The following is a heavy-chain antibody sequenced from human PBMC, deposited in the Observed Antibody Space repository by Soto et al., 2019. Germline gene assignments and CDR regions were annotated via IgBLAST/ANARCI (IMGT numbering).Heavy chain of an antibody. V-gene: IGHV3-15*01. Sequence: EVQLVESGGGLVEPGGSLRLSCAASGFTFSNAWMSWVRQAPGKVLEWVGRVNSKTDGGTTDYAAPVKGRFTISRDDSKKTLYLQMNSLKTEDTAVYYCTTPPRYNWNDVRHDYWGQGPLVTLSS. D-gene: IGHD1-20*01. CDR1: GFTFSNAW. J-gene: IGHJ4*02. CDR2: VNSKTDGGTT. CDR3: TTPPRYNWNDVRHDY.